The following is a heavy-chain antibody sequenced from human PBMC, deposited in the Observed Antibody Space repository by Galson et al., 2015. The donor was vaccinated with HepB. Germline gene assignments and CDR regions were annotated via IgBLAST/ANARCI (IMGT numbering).Heavy chain of an antibody. CDR3: ARGSSGWLDDAFDI. D-gene: IGHD6-19*01. CDR1: GFTFSSYW. J-gene: IGHJ3*02. CDR2: IKQDGSEK. Sequence: SLRLSCAASGFTFSSYWMSWVRQAPGKGLEWVANIKQDGSEKYYVDSVKGRFTISRDNAKNSLYLQMNSLRAEDTAVYYCARGSSGWLDDAFDIWGQGTMVTVSS. V-gene: IGHV3-7*03.